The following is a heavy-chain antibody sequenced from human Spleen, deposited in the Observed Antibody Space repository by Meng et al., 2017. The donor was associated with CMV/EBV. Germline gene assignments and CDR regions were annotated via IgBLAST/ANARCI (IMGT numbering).Heavy chain of an antibody. CDR3: ARAIRYFDWLPHLDY. CDR1: GGSISSYY. D-gene: IGHD3-9*01. CDR2: IYYSGST. Sequence: GSLSLTCTVSGGSISSYYWSWIRQPPGKGLEWIGYIYYSGSTNYNPSLKSRVTISVDTSKNQFSLKLSSVTAADTAVYYCARAIRYFDWLPHLDYWGQGTLVTVSS. J-gene: IGHJ4*02. V-gene: IGHV4-59*01.